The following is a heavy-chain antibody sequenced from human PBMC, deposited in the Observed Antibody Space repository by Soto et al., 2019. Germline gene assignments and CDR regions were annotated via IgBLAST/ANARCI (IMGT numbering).Heavy chain of an antibody. Sequence: ESLSLACPVSGGSIRDYFWTWIRQPAGKGLEWIGYIYYSGRTNCNPSLKSRVSISVDTSKNHFSLQLRSVTAADTAVYYCARVGGDDFGDSGGFDYWGQGTLVTVSS. CDR3: ARVGGDDFGDSGGFDY. CDR1: GGSIRDYF. CDR2: IYYSGRT. D-gene: IGHD4-17*01. J-gene: IGHJ4*02. V-gene: IGHV4-59*01.